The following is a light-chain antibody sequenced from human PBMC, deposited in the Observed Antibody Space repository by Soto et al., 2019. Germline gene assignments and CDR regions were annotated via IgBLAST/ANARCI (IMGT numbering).Light chain of an antibody. V-gene: IGKV2-28*01. Sequence: IVVTQSXLSLPVTGGGPASISGRFCQGLLHSNGXXFLDWXLQKPGXXPXXXXYLGANRAYGGPDRFSGSGSVTDFTRKISRVEAEDVGVYYGMQALQTPRTFGQGTKVDIK. CDR1: QGLLHSNGXXF. J-gene: IGKJ1*01. CDR3: MQALQTPRT. CDR2: LGA.